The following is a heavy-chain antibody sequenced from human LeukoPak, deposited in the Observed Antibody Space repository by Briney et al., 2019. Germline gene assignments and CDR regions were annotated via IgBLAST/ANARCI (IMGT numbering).Heavy chain of an antibody. J-gene: IGHJ4*02. V-gene: IGHV4-39*01. D-gene: IGHD3-10*01. CDR1: GGSISSSTYY. CDR2: IYYSGST. CDR3: ARQSPLLWFGENYYFDY. Sequence: SQTLSLTCTVSGGSISSSTYYWGWIRQPPGKGLEWIGSIYYSGSTYYNPSLKSRVTISVDTSKNQFSLKLSSVTAADTAVYYCARQSPLLWFGENYYFDYWGQGALVTVSS.